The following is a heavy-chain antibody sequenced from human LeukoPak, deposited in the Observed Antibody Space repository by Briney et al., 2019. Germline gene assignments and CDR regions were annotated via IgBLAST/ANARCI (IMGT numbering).Heavy chain of an antibody. CDR1: GFTFNSYT. D-gene: IGHD2-2*01. CDR3: AKAQYCSSASCYVFDY. V-gene: IGHV3-21*01. J-gene: IGHJ4*02. Sequence: PGGSLRLSCAASGFTFNSYTVNWVRQAPGKGPEWVSSISSSSGYIYYADSVKGRFTISRDNAKNSLYLQMNSLRAEDTAVYYCAKAQYCSSASCYVFDYWGQGTLVTVSS. CDR2: ISSSSGYI.